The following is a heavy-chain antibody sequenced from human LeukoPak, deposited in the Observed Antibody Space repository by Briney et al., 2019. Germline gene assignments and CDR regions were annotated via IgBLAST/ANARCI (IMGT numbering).Heavy chain of an antibody. CDR1: GGSFSSRNYY. Sequence: PSETLSLTCSVSGGSFSSRNYYWDWIRQPTGKGLEWIGSIYYSGSTYYNPSLKSPVTIYVDTSKNQLSLKLRSVTAADTGIYYCARRNRGVVGASFDYGRQGTLVTVSS. CDR3: ARRNRGVVGASFDY. D-gene: IGHD1-26*01. CDR2: IYYSGST. V-gene: IGHV4-39*01. J-gene: IGHJ4*02.